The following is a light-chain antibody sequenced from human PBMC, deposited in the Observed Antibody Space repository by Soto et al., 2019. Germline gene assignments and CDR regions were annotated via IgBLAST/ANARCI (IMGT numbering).Light chain of an antibody. CDR3: HQYNTCPYT. J-gene: IGKJ2*01. CDR2: DAS. V-gene: IGKV1-5*01. Sequence: DIQLTQSPSTLSASVGDRVTITCRASESITTWLAWYQQKPGKAPKVLIHDASTLESGVPSRFSGSGSGTEFTLTISSLQPDDCAAYFCHQYNTCPYTFGQGTKLETK. CDR1: ESITTW.